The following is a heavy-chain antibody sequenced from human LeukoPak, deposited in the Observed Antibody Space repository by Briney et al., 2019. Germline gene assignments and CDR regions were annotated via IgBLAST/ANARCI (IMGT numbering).Heavy chain of an antibody. CDR3: ARDMTTYYYDSSGYYSPRDAFDI. CDR2: IYYSGST. J-gene: IGHJ3*02. Sequence: SETLSLTCAVSGYSISSGYYWSWIRQPPGKGLEWIGYIYYSGSTNYNPSLKSRVTISVDTSKNQFSMKLSSVTAADTAVYYCARDMTTYYYDSSGYYSPRDAFDIWGQGTMVTVSS. D-gene: IGHD3-22*01. V-gene: IGHV4-61*01. CDR1: GYSISSGYY.